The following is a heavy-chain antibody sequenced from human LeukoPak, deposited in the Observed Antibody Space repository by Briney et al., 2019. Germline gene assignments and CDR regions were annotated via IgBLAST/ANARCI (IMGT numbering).Heavy chain of an antibody. Sequence: GRSLRLSCAASGFTFSSYAMSWVRQAPGKGLEWVSAISGSGGSTYYADSVKGRFTISRDNSKNTLYLQMNSLRAEDTAVYYCAKDGAVVVGGPYYYMDVWGKGTTVTVS. V-gene: IGHV3-23*01. CDR3: AKDGAVVVGGPYYYMDV. D-gene: IGHD2-21*01. CDR1: GFTFSSYA. J-gene: IGHJ6*03. CDR2: ISGSGGST.